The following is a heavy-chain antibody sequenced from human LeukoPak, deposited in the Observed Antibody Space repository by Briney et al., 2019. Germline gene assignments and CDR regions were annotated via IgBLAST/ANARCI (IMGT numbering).Heavy chain of an antibody. J-gene: IGHJ1*01. CDR3: ARYDYSNLDMAEYFQH. Sequence: ASVKLSCKASGYTFTGYYMHWVRQAPGQGLEWMGWINPNSGGTNYAQKFQGRVTMTRDTSISTAYMELSRLRSDDTAVYYCARYDYSNLDMAEYFQHWGQGTLVTVSS. D-gene: IGHD4-11*01. CDR1: GYTFTGYY. V-gene: IGHV1-2*02. CDR2: INPNSGGT.